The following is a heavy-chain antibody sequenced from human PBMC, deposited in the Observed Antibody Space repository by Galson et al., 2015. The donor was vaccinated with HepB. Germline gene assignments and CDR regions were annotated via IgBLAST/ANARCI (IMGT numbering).Heavy chain of an antibody. CDR1: GFTFSSYR. D-gene: IGHD2-2*01. CDR3: ARGGGYCSSTSCHWPDYYFDY. CDR2: IKQDGSEK. J-gene: IGHJ4*02. V-gene: IGHV3-7*03. Sequence: SLRLSCAASGFTFSSYRMSWVRQAPGKGLEWVANIKQDGSEKYYVDSVKGRFTISRDNAKNSLYLQMNSLRAEDTAVYYCARGGGYCSSTSCHWPDYYFDYWGQGTLVTVSS.